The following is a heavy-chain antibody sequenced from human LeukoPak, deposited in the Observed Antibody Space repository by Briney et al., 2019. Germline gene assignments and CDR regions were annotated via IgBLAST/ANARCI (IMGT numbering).Heavy chain of an antibody. CDR2: ISYDGSNK. CDR1: GFTFSSYE. Sequence: GGSLRLSCAASGFTFSSYEMNWVRQAPGKGLEWVAVISYDGSNKYYADSVKGRFIISRDNAKNTLYLQMNSLRAEDTAVYYCAKDLAGRDYYYMDVWGKGTTVTISS. J-gene: IGHJ6*03. V-gene: IGHV3-30*04. CDR3: AKDLAGRDYYYMDV.